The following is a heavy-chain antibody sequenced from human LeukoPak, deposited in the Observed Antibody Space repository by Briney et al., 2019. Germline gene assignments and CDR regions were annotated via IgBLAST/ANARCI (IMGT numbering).Heavy chain of an antibody. CDR1: GGSISSYY. CDR2: IYYSGST. CDR3: ARRLSDWDGMDV. J-gene: IGHJ6*02. V-gene: IGHV4-59*01. Sequence: NSSETLSLTCTVSGGSISSYYWSWIRQPPVKALEWIGYIYYSGSTNYNPSLKSRVTISVDTSKNQFSLKLSSVTAADTAVYYCARRLSDWDGMDVWGQGTTVTVSS. D-gene: IGHD2-21*01.